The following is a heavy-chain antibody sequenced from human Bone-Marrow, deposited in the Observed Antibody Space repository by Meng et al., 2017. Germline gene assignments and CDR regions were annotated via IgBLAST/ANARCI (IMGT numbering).Heavy chain of an antibody. J-gene: IGHJ5*02. CDR1: GITFSNFG. CDR3: ARDSSMHRGNWFDP. V-gene: IGHV3-33*01. D-gene: IGHD2/OR15-2a*01. Sequence: GGVVLPGRFLRLSCAASGITFSNFGMHWVRQGPGKGLEWVAMIWFDGSYQHYADSVKGRFTISRDNSKNTLYLQMNSLRVEDTAVYYCARDSSMHRGNWFDPWGQGTLVTVSS. CDR2: IWFDGSYQ.